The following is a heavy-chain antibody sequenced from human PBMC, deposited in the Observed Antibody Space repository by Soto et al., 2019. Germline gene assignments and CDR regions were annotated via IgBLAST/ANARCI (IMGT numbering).Heavy chain of an antibody. V-gene: IGHV3-21*01. CDR1: GFTFSSYS. J-gene: IGHJ4*02. D-gene: IGHD5-18*01. CDR2: ISSSSSYI. CDR3: ARQPGYTFVVFAS. Sequence: PGGSLRLSCAASGFTFSSYSMNWVRQAPGKGLEWVSSISSSSSYIYYADSVKGRFTISRDNAKNSLYLQMNSLRAEDTAVYYCARQPGYTFVVFASWGRGTLVTVSS.